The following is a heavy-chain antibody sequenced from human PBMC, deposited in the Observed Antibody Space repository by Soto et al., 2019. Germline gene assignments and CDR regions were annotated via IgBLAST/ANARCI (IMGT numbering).Heavy chain of an antibody. J-gene: IGHJ4*02. CDR2: INAGNGNT. V-gene: IGHV1-3*01. D-gene: IGHD5-12*01. CDR1: GYTFTSYA. Sequence: GASVKVSCKASGYTFTSYATHWVRQAPGQRLEWMGWINAGNGNTKYSQKFQGRVTITRDTSASTAYMELSSLRSEDTAVYYCARMSVEMATIGYFDYWGQGTLVTVSS. CDR3: ARMSVEMATIGYFDY.